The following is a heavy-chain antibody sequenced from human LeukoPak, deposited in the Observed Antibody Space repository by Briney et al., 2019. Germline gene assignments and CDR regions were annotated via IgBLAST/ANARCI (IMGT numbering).Heavy chain of an antibody. D-gene: IGHD5-18*01. CDR2: INHSGST. J-gene: IGHJ6*02. CDR3: ARVPAMDGNYYYYYGMDV. CDR1: GGSISSSSAY. V-gene: IGHV4-39*07. Sequence: SETLSLTCTVSGGSISSSSAYWGWIRQPPGKGLEWIGEINHSGSTKYNPSLKSRVTISVDTSKNQFSLKLSSVTAADTAVYYCARVPAMDGNYYYYYGMDVWGQGTTVTVSS.